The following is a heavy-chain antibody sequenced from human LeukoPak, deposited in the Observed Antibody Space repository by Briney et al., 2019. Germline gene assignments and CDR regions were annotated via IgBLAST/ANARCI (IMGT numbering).Heavy chain of an antibody. CDR1: GLTFSDSA. Sequence: PGGSLRLSCAASGLTFSDSAMHWVRQASGKGLEWVSTISDSGDSPYYADSVKGRFTISRDNSKNTLYLQMNSLRAEDTAVYYCAKDRRGIAAAGLDAFDIWGQGTMVTVSS. CDR3: AKDRRGIAAAGLDAFDI. V-gene: IGHV3-23*01. CDR2: ISDSGDSP. J-gene: IGHJ3*02. D-gene: IGHD6-13*01.